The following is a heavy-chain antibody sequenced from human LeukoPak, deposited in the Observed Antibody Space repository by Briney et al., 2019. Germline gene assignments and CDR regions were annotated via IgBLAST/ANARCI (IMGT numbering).Heavy chain of an antibody. V-gene: IGHV3-23*01. J-gene: IGHJ4*02. CDR1: GFTFSNYS. CDR3: TKARSASSSSCYNY. CDR2: ISGSDTST. Sequence: GGSLRLSCAASGFTFSNYSMTWVRQAPGKGLEWVSSISGSDTSTYYADSVKGRFTISRDNSKNTLELQMDSLRAEDTAVYYCTKARSASSSSCYNYWGQGILVTASS. D-gene: IGHD2-2*02.